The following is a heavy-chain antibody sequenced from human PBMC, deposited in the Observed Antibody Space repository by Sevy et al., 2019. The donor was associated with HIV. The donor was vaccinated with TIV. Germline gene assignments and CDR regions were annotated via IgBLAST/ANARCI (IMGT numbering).Heavy chain of an antibody. J-gene: IGHJ4*02. Sequence: GGSLRLSCVASGFTFSSYAMSWVRQAPGKGLEWVSSISSSSNYIYYADSVKGRFTISRDNAKNSLYLQMNSLRAEDTAVYYCARVYSGYYNSWGQRTLVTVSS. CDR2: ISSSSNYI. CDR3: ARVYSGYYNS. D-gene: IGHD1-26*01. V-gene: IGHV3-21*01. CDR1: GFTFSSYA.